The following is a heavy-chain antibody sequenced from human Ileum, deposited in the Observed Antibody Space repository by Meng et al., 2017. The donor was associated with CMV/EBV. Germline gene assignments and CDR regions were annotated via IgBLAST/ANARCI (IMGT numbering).Heavy chain of an antibody. CDR1: CSSFSGYY. J-gene: IGHJ4*02. V-gene: IGHV4-34*01. D-gene: IGHD6-19*01. Sequence: LSCAVYCSSFSGYYWNWLRQPPGKGLEWIGEINHSGSTNYNPSLKSRVTTSVDTFRNQFSLKLSSVTAADTAVYYCASGSSGWYGFDFWGQGTLVTVSS. CDR3: ASGSSGWYGFDF. CDR2: INHSGST.